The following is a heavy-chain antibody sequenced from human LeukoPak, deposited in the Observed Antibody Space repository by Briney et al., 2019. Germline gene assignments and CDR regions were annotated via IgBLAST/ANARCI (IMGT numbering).Heavy chain of an antibody. J-gene: IGHJ2*01. D-gene: IGHD3-16*01. CDR1: GYTFSSYG. CDR2: ISAYSGNT. Sequence: ASVKVSCKASGYTFSSYGITWVRQAPGQGLEWMGWISAYSGNTNSPQNFQDRVTMTTDTSTSTAYMGLRSLRSDDTAVYYCARVRRGAGWYFDLWGRGTLVIVSS. CDR3: ARVRRGAGWYFDL. V-gene: IGHV1-18*01.